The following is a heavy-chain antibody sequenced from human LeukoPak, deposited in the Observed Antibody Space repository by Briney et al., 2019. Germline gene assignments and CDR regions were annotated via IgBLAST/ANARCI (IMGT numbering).Heavy chain of an antibody. D-gene: IGHD3-10*01. V-gene: IGHV3-23*01. CDR1: GFTFSNHG. CDR3: AKDGAWLRFGE. Sequence: GGSLRLSCTASGFTFSNHGVDWVRQAPGKGLEWVSGISPSGDITYYADSVKGRFTISRDNSKNTLYLEVISLTAEDTAVYYCAKDGAWLRFGEWSQGTLVTVSS. CDR2: ISPSGDIT. J-gene: IGHJ4*02.